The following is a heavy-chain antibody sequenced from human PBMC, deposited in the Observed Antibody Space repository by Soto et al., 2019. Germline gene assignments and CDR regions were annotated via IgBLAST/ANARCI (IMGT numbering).Heavy chain of an antibody. CDR2: ISGSGGST. CDR3: AKWAPGPISSTEYCGGDCYSLHYYYYYGMDV. Sequence: GGSLRLSCAASGFTFSSYAMSWVRQAPGKGPEWVSAISGSGGSTYYADSVKGRFTISRDNSKNTLYLQMNSLRAEDTAVYYCAKWAPGPISSTEYCGGDCYSLHYYYYYGMDVWGQGTKVTVYS. V-gene: IGHV3-23*01. D-gene: IGHD2-21*02. CDR1: GFTFSSYA. J-gene: IGHJ6*02.